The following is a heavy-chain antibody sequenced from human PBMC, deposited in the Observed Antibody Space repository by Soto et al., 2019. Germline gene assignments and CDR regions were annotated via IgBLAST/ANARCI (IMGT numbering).Heavy chain of an antibody. Sequence: GASVKVSCKASGYTFTGDYMHWVRQAPGQGLEWMGWINPNSGGTNYAQKFQGRVTMTRDTSISTAYMELSRLRSDDTAVYYCARGLGEFTYYFDYWGQGTLVTVSS. CDR2: INPNSGGT. CDR1: GYTFTGDY. CDR3: ARGLGEFTYYFDY. D-gene: IGHD3-10*01. J-gene: IGHJ4*02. V-gene: IGHV1-2*02.